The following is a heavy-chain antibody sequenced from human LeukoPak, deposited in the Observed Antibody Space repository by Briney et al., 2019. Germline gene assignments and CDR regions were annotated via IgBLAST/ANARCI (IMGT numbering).Heavy chain of an antibody. CDR3: ASYYYDSSGYSSYYYYGMDV. D-gene: IGHD3-22*01. CDR2: ISYDGSNK. Sequence: PGRSLRLSCAASGFTFSSYGMHWVRQAPGKGLEWVAVISYDGSNKYYADSVKGRFTISRDNAKNSLYLQMNSLRAEDTAVYYCASYYYDSSGYSSYYYYGMDVWGQGTTVTVSS. V-gene: IGHV3-30*03. CDR1: GFTFSSYG. J-gene: IGHJ6*02.